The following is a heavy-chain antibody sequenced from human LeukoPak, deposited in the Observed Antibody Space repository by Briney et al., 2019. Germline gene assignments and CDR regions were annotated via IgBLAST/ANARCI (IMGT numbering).Heavy chain of an antibody. CDR2: ISISGETT. J-gene: IGHJ4*02. Sequence: ETLSLTCTVSGGSISSYYWSWVRQAPGKGLEWVSGISISGETTYYADSVQGRFTISRDNSKNTVYLQMYSLRAEDTAVYYCAKEEVPNDYWGQGTLVTVSS. CDR1: GGSISSYY. CDR3: AKEEVPNDY. D-gene: IGHD2-2*01. V-gene: IGHV3-23*01.